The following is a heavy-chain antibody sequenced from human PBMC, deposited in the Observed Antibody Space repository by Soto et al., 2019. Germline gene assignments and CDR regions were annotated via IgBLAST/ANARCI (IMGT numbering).Heavy chain of an antibody. CDR2: ISGSGTTT. Sequence: GGSLRLSCAASGFTFSSHEMDWVRQAPGKGLEWLSYISGSGTTTDYADSVKGRFTISRDNAKNSLFLQMNSLNIEDSAVYYCSGAESPDTAYFSLYWGQGTPVTVSS. J-gene: IGHJ4*02. D-gene: IGHD1-26*01. CDR3: SGAESPDTAYFSLY. V-gene: IGHV3-48*03. CDR1: GFTFSSHE.